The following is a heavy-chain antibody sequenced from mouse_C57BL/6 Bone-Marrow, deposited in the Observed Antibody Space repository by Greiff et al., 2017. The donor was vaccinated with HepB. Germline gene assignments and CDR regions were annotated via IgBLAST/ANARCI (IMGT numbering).Heavy chain of an antibody. CDR3: TFYGNYPYFDY. J-gene: IGHJ2*01. V-gene: IGHV14-4*01. Sequence: EVQLQQSGAELVRPGASVKLSCTASGFNIKDYYMHWVKQRPEQGLEWIGWIDPENGDTDYASKFQGKATITADTSSNTAYLQLSSLTSEDTAVYYCTFYGNYPYFDYWGQGTTLTVSS. D-gene: IGHD2-1*01. CDR1: GFNIKDYY. CDR2: IDPENGDT.